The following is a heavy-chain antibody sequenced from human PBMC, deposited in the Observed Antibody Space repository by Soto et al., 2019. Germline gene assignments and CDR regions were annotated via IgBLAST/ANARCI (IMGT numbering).Heavy chain of an antibody. J-gene: IGHJ6*02. CDR2: IDWDDDK. CDR1: GFSLSTSGMC. Sequence: ESGPTLVNPTQTLTLTCTFSGFSLSTSGMCVSWIRQPPGKALEWLALIDWDDDKYYSTSLKTRLTISKDTSKNQVVLTMTNMDPVDTATYYCARNSGYSSSWYYYGMDVWGQGTTVTVSS. CDR3: ARNSGYSSSWYYYGMDV. D-gene: IGHD6-13*01. V-gene: IGHV2-70*01.